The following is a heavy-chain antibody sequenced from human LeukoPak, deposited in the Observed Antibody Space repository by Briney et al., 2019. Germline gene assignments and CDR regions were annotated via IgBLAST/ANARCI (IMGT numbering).Heavy chain of an antibody. CDR1: GGSISGSTYY. V-gene: IGHV4-39*01. Sequence: SETLSLTCTVSGGSISGSTYYWGWIRQPPGKGLEWIGSTYYSGSTYYNPSLKSRVTISVDTSKNQFSLKLSSVTAADTAVHYCARHGRATVVTTGTNWFDPWGQGTLVTVSS. CDR3: ARHGRATVVTTGTNWFDP. J-gene: IGHJ5*02. CDR2: TYYSGST. D-gene: IGHD4-23*01.